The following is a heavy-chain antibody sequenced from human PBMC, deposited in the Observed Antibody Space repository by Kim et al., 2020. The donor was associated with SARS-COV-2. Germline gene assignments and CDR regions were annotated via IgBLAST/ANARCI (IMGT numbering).Heavy chain of an antibody. Sequence: SETLSLTCTVSGGSISSSSYYWGWIRQPPGKGLEWIGSIYYSGSTYYNPSLKSRVTISVDTSKNQFSLKLSSVTAADTAVYYCARHGDSSSLPGGYYYGMDVWGQGTTVTVSS. J-gene: IGHJ6*02. D-gene: IGHD6-13*01. CDR2: IYYSGST. V-gene: IGHV4-39*01. CDR3: ARHGDSSSLPGGYYYGMDV. CDR1: GGSISSSSYY.